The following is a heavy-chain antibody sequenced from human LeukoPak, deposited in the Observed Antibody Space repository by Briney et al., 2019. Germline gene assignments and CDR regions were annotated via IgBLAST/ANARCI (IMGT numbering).Heavy chain of an antibody. Sequence: GASVKVSCKASGGTFSSYAISWVRQAPGQGLEWMGGIIPIFGTANYAQKFQGRVTITADESTSTAYMELRSLRSDDTAVYYCARDLVLLGDRHPNGLDYWGQGTLVTVSS. J-gene: IGHJ4*02. D-gene: IGHD4-17*01. V-gene: IGHV1-69*13. CDR2: IIPIFGTA. CDR1: GGTFSSYA. CDR3: ARDLVLLGDRHPNGLDY.